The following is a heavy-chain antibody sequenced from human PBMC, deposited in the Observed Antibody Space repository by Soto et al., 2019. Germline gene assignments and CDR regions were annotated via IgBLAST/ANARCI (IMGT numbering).Heavy chain of an antibody. D-gene: IGHD1-26*01. CDR2: ISGSGGST. V-gene: IGHV3-23*01. Sequence: EVQLLESGGGLVQPGGSLRLSCAASAFTFSSYAMNWVRQAPGKGLEWVSVISGSGGSTYYADSVKGRFTISRDNSKNTLYLQMTSLSAEDTAVYSCARRGSGIYYDYWGQGTLVTVSS. CDR3: ARRGSGIYYDY. J-gene: IGHJ4*02. CDR1: AFTFSSYA.